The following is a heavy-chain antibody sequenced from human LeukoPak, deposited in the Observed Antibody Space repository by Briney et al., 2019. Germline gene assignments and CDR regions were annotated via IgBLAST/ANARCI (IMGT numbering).Heavy chain of an antibody. V-gene: IGHV4-39*07. D-gene: IGHD3-9*01. CDR1: GFTFSSY. CDR2: IYYSGST. Sequence: GSLRLSCAASGFTFSSYWGWIRQPPGKGLEWIGSIYYSGSTYYNPSLKSRVTISVDTSKNQFSLKLSSVTAADTAVYYCARENENDILTGYSQTNWFDPWGQGTLVTVSS. J-gene: IGHJ5*02. CDR3: ARENENDILTGYSQTNWFDP.